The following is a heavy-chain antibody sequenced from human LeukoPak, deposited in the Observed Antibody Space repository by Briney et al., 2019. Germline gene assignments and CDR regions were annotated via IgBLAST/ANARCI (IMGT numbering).Heavy chain of an antibody. Sequence: PSETLSLTCTVSGGSTSSYYWSWIRQPAGKGLEWIGRIYTSGSTNYSPSLKSRVTMSVDTSKNQFSLKLSSVTAADTAVYYCARGYYDSSGDYAFDIWGQGTMVTVSS. CDR1: GGSTSSYY. CDR3: ARGYYDSSGDYAFDI. CDR2: IYTSGST. V-gene: IGHV4-4*07. D-gene: IGHD3-22*01. J-gene: IGHJ3*02.